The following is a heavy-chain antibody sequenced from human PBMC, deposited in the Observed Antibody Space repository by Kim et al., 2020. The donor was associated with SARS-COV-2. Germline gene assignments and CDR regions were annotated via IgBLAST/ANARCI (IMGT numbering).Heavy chain of an antibody. CDR2: ISSSGSTTI. CDR3: ARGPRVNGKIGY. Sequence: GGSLRLSCAASGFTFSSYEMNWVRQAPGKGLEWVSYISSSGSTTIYNADSVKGRFTISRDNAKDSLYLHMNSLRGEDTGVYYCARGPRVNGKIGYWGQGT. CDR1: GFTFSSYE. D-gene: IGHD5-18*01. V-gene: IGHV3-48*03. J-gene: IGHJ4*02.